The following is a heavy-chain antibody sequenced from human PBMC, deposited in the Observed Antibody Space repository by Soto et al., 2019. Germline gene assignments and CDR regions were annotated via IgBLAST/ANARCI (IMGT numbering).Heavy chain of an antibody. V-gene: IGHV5-51*01. D-gene: IGHD1-1*01. Sequence: PXESVKISWQCSGNRFTNYWIALVLQMTGKGLEWMGIIFPGDSDTRYSPSFRGQVTISADTSISTAYLQWRSLEASDSAMYYCARGMTTISNPYYSDYWGQGTQVTVSS. CDR3: ARGMTTISNPYYSDY. CDR2: IFPGDSDT. CDR1: GNRFTNYW. J-gene: IGHJ4*02.